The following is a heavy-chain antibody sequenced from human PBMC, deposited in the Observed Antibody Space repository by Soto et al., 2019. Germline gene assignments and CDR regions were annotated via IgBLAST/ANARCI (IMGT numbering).Heavy chain of an antibody. D-gene: IGHD3-16*01. CDR1: GGSFSGYY. CDR2: INHSGST. J-gene: IGHJ4*02. CDR3: ARAWGRVFDY. V-gene: IGHV4-34*01. Sequence: SETLSLTCAVYGGSFSGYYWTWIRQPPGTGLEWIGEINHSGSTNYNPSLKSRVTISVDTSKNQFSLKVRSVTAADTAVYYCARAWGRVFDYWGQGTLVTVSS.